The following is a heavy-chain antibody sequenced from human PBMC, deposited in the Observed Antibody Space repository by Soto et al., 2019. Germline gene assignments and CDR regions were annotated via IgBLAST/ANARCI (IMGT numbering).Heavy chain of an antibody. V-gene: IGHV3-66*01. CDR1: GFTVSSNY. Sequence: GGSLRLSCAASGFTVSSNYMSWVRQAPGKGLEWVSVIYSGGSTYYADSVKGRFTISRDNSKNTLYLQMNSLRAEDTAVYYCARELSPYSGYVMDVWGKGTTVTVSS. CDR2: IYSGGST. D-gene: IGHD5-12*01. CDR3: ARELSPYSGYVMDV. J-gene: IGHJ6*04.